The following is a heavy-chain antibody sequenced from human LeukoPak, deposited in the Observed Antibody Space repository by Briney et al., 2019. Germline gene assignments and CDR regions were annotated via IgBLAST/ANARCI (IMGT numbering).Heavy chain of an antibody. CDR2: INYSGST. CDR3: ARCQDWNDVLDY. Sequence: SETLSLTCAVYGGSFSGYYWSWIRQPPGKGLEWIGEINYSGSTNYNPSLKSRATISVDTSKNQFSLKLRSVTAADTAVYYCARCQDWNDVLDYWGQGTLVTVSS. CDR1: GGSFSGYY. D-gene: IGHD1-1*01. J-gene: IGHJ4*02. V-gene: IGHV4-34*01.